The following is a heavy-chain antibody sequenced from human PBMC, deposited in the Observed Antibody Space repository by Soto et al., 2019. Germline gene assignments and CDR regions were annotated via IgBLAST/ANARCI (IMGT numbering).Heavy chain of an antibody. Sequence: PSETLSLTCAVYGGSFSGYYWSWIRQPPGKGLEWIGEINHSGSTNYNPSLKSRVTISVDTSKNQFSLKLSSVTAADTAVYYCARGIHYDILTGYYRAFDYWGQGTLVTVSS. D-gene: IGHD3-9*01. CDR1: GGSFSGYY. CDR3: ARGIHYDILTGYYRAFDY. CDR2: INHSGST. V-gene: IGHV4-34*01. J-gene: IGHJ4*02.